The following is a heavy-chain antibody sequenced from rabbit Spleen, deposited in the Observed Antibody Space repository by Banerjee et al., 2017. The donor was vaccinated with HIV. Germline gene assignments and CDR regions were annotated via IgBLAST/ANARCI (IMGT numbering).Heavy chain of an antibody. Sequence: QSLEESGGDLVKPEGSLTLTCTASGLSFSSSYYMCWVRQSPGKGLECIACIYTGSIGNTYYASWAKGRFTISRTSSTTVTLEMTSLTAADTATYFCARGSAAMTMVITGFYLNLWGQGTLVTVS. CDR2: IYTGSIGNT. D-gene: IGHD2-1*01. J-gene: IGHJ4*01. V-gene: IGHV1S40*01. CDR1: GLSFSSSYY. CDR3: ARGSAAMTMVITGFYLNL.